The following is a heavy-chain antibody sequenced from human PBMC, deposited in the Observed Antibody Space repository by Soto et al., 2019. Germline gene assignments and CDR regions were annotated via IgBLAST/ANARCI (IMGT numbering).Heavy chain of an antibody. CDR3: ARGAYYYDSSGYNWFDP. Sequence: ASVKVSCKASGGTFSSYAISWVRQAPGQGLEWMGGIIPIFGTANYAQKFQGRVTITADESTSTAYMELSSLRSEDTAVYYCARGAYYYDSSGYNWFDPWGQGTLVTVSS. CDR2: IIPIFGTA. J-gene: IGHJ5*02. CDR1: GGTFSSYA. V-gene: IGHV1-69*13. D-gene: IGHD3-22*01.